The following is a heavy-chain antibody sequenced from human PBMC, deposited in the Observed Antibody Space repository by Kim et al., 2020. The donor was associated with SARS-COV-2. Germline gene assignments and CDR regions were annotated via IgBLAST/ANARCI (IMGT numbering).Heavy chain of an antibody. D-gene: IGHD3-10*01. J-gene: IGHJ4*02. CDR2: IYYSGST. Sequence: SETLSLTCTVSGDSMSSYYWSWIRQPPGKGLEWIGYIYYSGSTNYNPSLKSRVTISLDTSKNQFSLKLSSVTAADTAVYYCATYYYASGSYYGYWGQGT. V-gene: IGHV4-59*13. CDR3: ATYYYASGSYYGY. CDR1: GDSMSSYY.